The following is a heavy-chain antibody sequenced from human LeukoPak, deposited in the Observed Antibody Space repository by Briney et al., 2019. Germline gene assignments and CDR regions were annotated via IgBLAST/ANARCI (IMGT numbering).Heavy chain of an antibody. J-gene: IGHJ6*03. CDR3: ARVAAGDYYYYYYMDV. CDR2: IYYSGST. CDR1: GGSISSYY. D-gene: IGHD6-25*01. Sequence: SETLSLTCTVSGGSISSYYWSWIRQPPGKGLEWIGYIYYSGSTNYNPSLKSRVTISVDTSKNQFSLKLSSVTTADTAVYYCARVAAGDYYYYYYMDVWGKATTVTVSS. V-gene: IGHV4-59*01.